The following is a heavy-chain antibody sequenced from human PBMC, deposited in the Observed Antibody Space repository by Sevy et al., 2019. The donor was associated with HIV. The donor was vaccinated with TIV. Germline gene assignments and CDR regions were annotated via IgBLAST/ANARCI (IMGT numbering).Heavy chain of an antibody. V-gene: IGHV1-8*01. CDR3: ARNRLLNRVSYGMDV. Sequence: ASVKVSCKASGYTFTSYDINWVRQATGQGLEWMGWMNPNSGNTGYAQKFQGRVTMTRNTSISTAYMELSSLGSEDTAGYYCARNRLLNRVSYGMDVWGQGTTVTVSS. D-gene: IGHD1-26*01. CDR1: GYTFTSYD. CDR2: MNPNSGNT. J-gene: IGHJ6*02.